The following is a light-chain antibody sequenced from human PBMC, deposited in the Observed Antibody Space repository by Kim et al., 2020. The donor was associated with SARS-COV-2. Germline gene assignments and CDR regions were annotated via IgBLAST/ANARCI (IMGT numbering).Light chain of an antibody. CDR2: QDN. J-gene: IGLJ2*01. CDR1: ELGDKY. CDR3: QAWDSSTVV. V-gene: IGLV3-1*01. Sequence: VSPGQTASITCSGDELGDKYPCWDQQKPGQSPVLVIYQDNKRPSGIHERFSGSNSGNTATLTISGTQAMDEADYFCQAWDSSTVVFGGGTQLTVL.